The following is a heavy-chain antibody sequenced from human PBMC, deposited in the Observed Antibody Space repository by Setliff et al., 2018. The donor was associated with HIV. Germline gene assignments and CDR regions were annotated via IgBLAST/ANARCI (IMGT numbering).Heavy chain of an antibody. D-gene: IGHD3-16*01. CDR3: SSRRGSYAIDN. CDR2: ISAYNGNT. Sequence: GASVKVSCKASGYTFTSYDISWVRQAPGQGLEWMGWISAYNGNTNYAQKFQGRVSITTDESTSTAYMELTSLKSEDTAVYCASSRRGSYAIDNWGQGTLVTVSS. V-gene: IGHV1-18*01. CDR1: GYTFTSYD. J-gene: IGHJ4*02.